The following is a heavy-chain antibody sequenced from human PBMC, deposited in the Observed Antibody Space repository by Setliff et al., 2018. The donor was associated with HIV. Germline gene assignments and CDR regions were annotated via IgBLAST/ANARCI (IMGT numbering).Heavy chain of an antibody. D-gene: IGHD3-16*01. CDR3: AREINTLQGEWFDP. V-gene: IGHV3-30*02. J-gene: IGHJ5*02. CDR2: IRYDGSSE. Sequence: PGGSLRLSCAASRFTFSSYGMYWVRQAPGKGLEVVAFIRYDGSSENYADSVKGRFTVSRDNSKNTLYLQMNSLRPEDTAVYYCAREINTLQGEWFDPRGQGTLVTVSS. CDR1: RFTFSSYG.